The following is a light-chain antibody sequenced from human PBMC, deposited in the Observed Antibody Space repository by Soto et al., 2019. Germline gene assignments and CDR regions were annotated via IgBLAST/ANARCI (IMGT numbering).Light chain of an antibody. V-gene: IGKV3-15*01. CDR2: GAS. J-gene: IGKJ1*01. Sequence: EIVLTQSPGTLSLSPGERATLSCRASQRLSSNLAWYQQRPGQAPRLLIYGASIRATDIPARFIGSGSGTEFTLTISSLQSEDFAVYYCQQYINWPRTFGQGTKVGIK. CDR1: QRLSSN. CDR3: QQYINWPRT.